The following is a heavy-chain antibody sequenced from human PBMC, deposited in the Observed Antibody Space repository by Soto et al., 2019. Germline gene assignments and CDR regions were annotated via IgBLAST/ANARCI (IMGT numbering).Heavy chain of an antibody. V-gene: IGHV4-39*01. CDR1: GGSMSSSSYY. CDR2: IYYSGTT. Sequence: SETLSLTCTVSGGSMSSSSYYWGWTRQPPGKGLEWIGSIYYSGTTYYNPSLKSRVTISVDTSKNQFSLNLSSVTAADTAVYYCASPKIAFYNWFDPWGQGTLVTVSS. CDR3: ASPKIAFYNWFDP. D-gene: IGHD3-3*02. J-gene: IGHJ5*02.